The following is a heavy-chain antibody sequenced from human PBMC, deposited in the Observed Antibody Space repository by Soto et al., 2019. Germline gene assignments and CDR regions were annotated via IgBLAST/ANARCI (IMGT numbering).Heavy chain of an antibody. Sequence: GGSLRLSCAASGFTFTTYAMSWVRQAPGKGLEWVSAITSTGGSTYHADSVRGRFTISRDNSNDTLYLQMNSLRAEDTALYYCAKGGCSGASCNFDYWGQGALVTVSS. D-gene: IGHD2-15*01. CDR3: AKGGCSGASCNFDY. CDR1: GFTFTTYA. V-gene: IGHV3-23*01. J-gene: IGHJ4*02. CDR2: ITSTGGST.